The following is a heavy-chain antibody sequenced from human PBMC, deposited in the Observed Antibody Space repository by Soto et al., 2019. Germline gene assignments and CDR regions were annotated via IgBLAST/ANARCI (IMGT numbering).Heavy chain of an antibody. D-gene: IGHD3-22*01. J-gene: IGHJ4*02. Sequence: SETLSLTCTVSGGSISSYYWSWIRQPPGKGLEWIGYIYYSGNTYYNPSLGSRITISVDTSKNQFSLKPRSVTAADTAVFYCAGLYPYESSGYHLNYWGQGALVTVSS. CDR3: AGLYPYESSGYHLNY. V-gene: IGHV4-59*04. CDR1: GGSISSYY. CDR2: IYYSGNT.